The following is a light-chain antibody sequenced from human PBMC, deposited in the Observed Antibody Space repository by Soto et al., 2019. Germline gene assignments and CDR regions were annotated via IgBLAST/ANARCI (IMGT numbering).Light chain of an antibody. V-gene: IGLV1-47*02. CDR3: AAWDDGLSGWL. J-gene: IGLJ3*02. CDR1: TSNIGSNY. Sequence: QSVLTQSPSASGTPGQRIIISCSGSTSNIGSNYVYWYHQLPGTAPKLLMFSDNQRPWGVPDRFSGSKSGTSASLAITGLRSDDEGDYYCAAWDDGLSGWLFGGGTQLTVL. CDR2: SDN.